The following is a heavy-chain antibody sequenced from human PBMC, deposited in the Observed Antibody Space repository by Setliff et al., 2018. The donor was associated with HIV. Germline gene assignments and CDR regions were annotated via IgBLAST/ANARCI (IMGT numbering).Heavy chain of an antibody. D-gene: IGHD3-22*01. V-gene: IGHV1-2*06. J-gene: IGHJ4*02. CDR1: GSIFTGYY. CDR2: INPNSGGT. Sequence: ASVKVSCKASGSIFTGYYMHWVRQAPGQGLGWVGRINPNSGGTTYAQKFQGRVTMTLDTSISTVYMELSRLKSDDTAVYYCAREGSSGYYYRGQGNLDYWGQGTLVTVSS. CDR3: AREGSSGYYYRGQGNLDY.